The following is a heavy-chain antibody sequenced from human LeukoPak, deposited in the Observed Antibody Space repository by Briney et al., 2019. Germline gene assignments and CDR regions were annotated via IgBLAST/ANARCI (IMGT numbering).Heavy chain of an antibody. CDR3: ARANGYCTNGVCYTGGDWFDP. CDR2: IYYSGST. Sequence: SETLSLTCTVSGGSISSSSYYWGWIRQPPGKGLEWIGSIYYSGSTYYNPSLKSRVTISVGTSKNQFSLKLSSVTAADTAVYYCARANGYCTNGVCYTGGDWFDPWGQGTLVTVSS. CDR1: GGSISSSSYY. J-gene: IGHJ5*02. V-gene: IGHV4-39*07. D-gene: IGHD2-8*01.